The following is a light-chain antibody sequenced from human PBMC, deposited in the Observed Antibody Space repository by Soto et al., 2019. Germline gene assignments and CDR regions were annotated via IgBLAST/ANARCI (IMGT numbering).Light chain of an antibody. CDR3: SQDLQSCT. J-gene: IGKJ4*02. CDR2: LGS. Sequence: DMVMTQTRHSLPVTPREPSSISCRSSHSLLHSNGYNYVDWYLQTPGQSPQLLIYLGSNRASGVPDRFSGSGSGTDFILKISRVEAAEVGVYYWSQDLQSCTF. CDR1: HSLLHSNGYNY. V-gene: IGKV2-28*01.